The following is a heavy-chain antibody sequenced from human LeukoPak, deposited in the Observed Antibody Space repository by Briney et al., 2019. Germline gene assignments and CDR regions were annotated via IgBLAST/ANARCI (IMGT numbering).Heavy chain of an antibody. V-gene: IGHV4-4*02. CDR3: ARLPYYYDSSGSDY. Sequence: SGTLSLTCAVSGGSISSSNWWSWVRQPPGKGLEWIGEIYHSGSTNYNPSLKSRVTISVDKSKNQFSLKLSSVTAADTAVYYCARLPYYYDSSGSDYWGQGTLVTVSS. CDR2: IYHSGST. CDR1: GGSISSSNW. D-gene: IGHD3-22*01. J-gene: IGHJ4*02.